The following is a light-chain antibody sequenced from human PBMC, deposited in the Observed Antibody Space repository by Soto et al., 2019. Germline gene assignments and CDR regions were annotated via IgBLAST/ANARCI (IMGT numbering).Light chain of an antibody. Sequence: LLTQSPGTLSLSPGDSAAFFCGTGPSVTTSYLAWYQQKPGHAPRLLIYGTSNRATGIPDRFSGSGSATDFTLTISRLEHEDFAAYYCQQYGSSPTWTFGQGTKVDIK. V-gene: IGKV3-20*01. CDR3: QQYGSSPTWT. CDR2: GTS. J-gene: IGKJ1*01. CDR1: PSVTTSY.